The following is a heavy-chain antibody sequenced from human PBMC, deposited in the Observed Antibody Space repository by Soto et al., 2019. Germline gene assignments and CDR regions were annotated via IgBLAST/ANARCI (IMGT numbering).Heavy chain of an antibody. CDR1: VGTFSSYA. D-gene: IGHD3-22*01. CDR2: IIPIFGTA. V-gene: IGHV1-69*13. Sequence: SVKVSCKASVGTFSSYAISWVRQAPGKGLEWMGGIIPIFGTANYAQKFQGRVTITADESTSTAYMELSSLRSEDTAVYYCARDRYYDSSGYYSWFDPWGQGTLVTVSS. J-gene: IGHJ5*02. CDR3: ARDRYYDSSGYYSWFDP.